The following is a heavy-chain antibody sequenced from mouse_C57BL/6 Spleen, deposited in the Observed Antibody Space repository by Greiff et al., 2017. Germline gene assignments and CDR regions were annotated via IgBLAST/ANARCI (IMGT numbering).Heavy chain of an antibody. D-gene: IGHD2-4*01. CDR1: GYTFTSYW. Sequence: QVQLQQPGAELVKPGASVKLSCKASGYTFTSYWMHWVKQRPGQGLEWIGMIHPNSGSTNDNEKFKSKATLTVDKSSSTAYMQLSSLTSEDSAVYYCATYDYDPYFDYWGQGTTLTVSS. V-gene: IGHV1-64*01. J-gene: IGHJ2*01. CDR2: IHPNSGST. CDR3: ATYDYDPYFDY.